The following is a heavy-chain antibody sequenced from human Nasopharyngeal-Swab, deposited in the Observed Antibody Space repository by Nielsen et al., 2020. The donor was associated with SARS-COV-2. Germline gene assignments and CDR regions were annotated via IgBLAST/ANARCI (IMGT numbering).Heavy chain of an antibody. CDR2: INPSGGST. CDR1: GYTFTSYY. V-gene: IGHV1-46*01. Sequence: ASVKVSCKASGYTFTSYYMHWVRQAPGQGLEWMGIINPSGGSTSYAQKFQDRVTMTRDTSTSTVYMELSSLRSEDTAVYYCATTTPIVGAPSWFDPWGQGTLVTVSS. D-gene: IGHD1-26*01. CDR3: ATTTPIVGAPSWFDP. J-gene: IGHJ5*02.